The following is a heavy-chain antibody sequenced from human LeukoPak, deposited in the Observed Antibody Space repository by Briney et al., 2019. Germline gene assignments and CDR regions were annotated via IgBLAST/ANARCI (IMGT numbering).Heavy chain of an antibody. V-gene: IGHV1-8*01. Sequence: GASVNVSCKASGYTFTSSDINWVRQATGQGLEWMGWMNPNSGNTGYAQKFQGRVTMTRNTTISTAYMELSSLRSEDTAVYYSARGGGYSKAYYFVYWGQGNLVTVSS. CDR1: GYTFTSSD. D-gene: IGHD6-25*01. CDR2: MNPNSGNT. CDR3: ARGGGYSKAYYFVY. J-gene: IGHJ4*02.